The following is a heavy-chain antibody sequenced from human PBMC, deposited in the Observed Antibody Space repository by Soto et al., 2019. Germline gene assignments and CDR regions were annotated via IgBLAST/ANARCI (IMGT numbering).Heavy chain of an antibody. CDR3: AKGYYYDSSGRGGMDV. J-gene: IGHJ6*02. Sequence: QVQLVESGGGVVQPGRSLRLSCAASGFTFSSYGMHWVRQAPGKGLEWVAVISYDGSNKYYADSVKGRFTISRDNSKNTLYLQMNSLRAEDTAVYYCAKGYYYDSSGRGGMDVWGQGTTVTVSS. D-gene: IGHD3-22*01. V-gene: IGHV3-30*18. CDR1: GFTFSSYG. CDR2: ISYDGSNK.